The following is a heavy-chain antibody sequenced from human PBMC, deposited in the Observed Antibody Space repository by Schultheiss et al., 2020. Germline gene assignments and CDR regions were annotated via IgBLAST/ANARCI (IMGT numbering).Heavy chain of an antibody. D-gene: IGHD4-17*01. CDR3: ARDHGDPYGDYDGYGMDV. Sequence: ASVKVYCKASGYTFTGYYMHWVRQAPGQGLEWMGWINPNSGGTNYAQKFQGRVTMTRDTSISTAYMELSRLRSDDTAVYYCARDHGDPYGDYDGYGMDVWGQGTTVTVSS. CDR1: GYTFTGYY. J-gene: IGHJ6*02. CDR2: INPNSGGT. V-gene: IGHV1-2*02.